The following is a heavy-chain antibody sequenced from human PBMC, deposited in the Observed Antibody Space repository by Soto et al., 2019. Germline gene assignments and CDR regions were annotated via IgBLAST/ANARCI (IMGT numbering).Heavy chain of an antibody. CDR1: GFTVSSNY. CDR3: ASRWLRPYYYYGMDV. Sequence: EVQLVETGGGLIQPGGSLRLSCAASGFTVSSNYMSWVRQAPGKGLEWVSVIYSGGSTYYADSVKGRFTISRDNSKNTLYLQLNSLRAEDTAVYYCASRWLRPYYYYGMDVWGQGTTVTVSS. D-gene: IGHD6-19*01. CDR2: IYSGGST. V-gene: IGHV3-53*02. J-gene: IGHJ6*02.